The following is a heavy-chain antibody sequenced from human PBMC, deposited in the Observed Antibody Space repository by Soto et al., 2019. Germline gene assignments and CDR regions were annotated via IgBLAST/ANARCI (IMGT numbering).Heavy chain of an antibody. CDR3: ARVLFGSYFDY. Sequence: EVQLVESGGGLVQPGGSLRLSCAASGFTFSTYSMTWVRQAPGKGLEWVSYISSASSTIDYADSVNGRFTISRDNGKNSLYLQMNSLRDDDTAVYYCARVLFGSYFDYWGHGTLVTVS. D-gene: IGHD1-26*01. CDR1: GFTFSTYS. V-gene: IGHV3-48*02. J-gene: IGHJ4*01. CDR2: ISSASSTI.